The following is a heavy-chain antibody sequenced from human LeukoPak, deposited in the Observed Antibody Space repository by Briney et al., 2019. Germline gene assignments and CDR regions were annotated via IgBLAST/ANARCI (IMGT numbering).Heavy chain of an antibody. Sequence: SETLSLTCTVSGGSISSSSYYWGWIRQPPGKGLEWIGSIYYSGSTYYNPSLKSRVTISVDTSKNQFSLKLSSVTAADSAVYYCARPRRGPIDYWGQGTLVTVSS. V-gene: IGHV4-39*01. CDR3: ARPRRGPIDY. CDR1: GGSISSSSYY. D-gene: IGHD3-16*01. J-gene: IGHJ4*02. CDR2: IYYSGST.